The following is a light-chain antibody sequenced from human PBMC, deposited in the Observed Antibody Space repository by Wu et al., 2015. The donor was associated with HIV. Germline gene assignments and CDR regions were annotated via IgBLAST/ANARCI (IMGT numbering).Light chain of an antibody. CDR2: GAS. Sequence: DIQMTQSPSSVSASVGDRVTITCRASQNINIYLAWYQQKAGKAPNLLIYGASNLHSGVPSRFSGSGSGTDFTLTISRLQSEDFATYYCQQYYTYPLTFGGGTKVEIK. V-gene: IGKV1-12*01. CDR3: QQYYTYPLT. J-gene: IGKJ4*01. CDR1: QNINIY.